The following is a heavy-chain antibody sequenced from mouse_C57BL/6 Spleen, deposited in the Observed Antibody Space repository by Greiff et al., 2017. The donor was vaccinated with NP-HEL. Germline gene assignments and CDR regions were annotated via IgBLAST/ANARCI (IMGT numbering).Heavy chain of an antibody. D-gene: IGHD1-1*01. CDR3: ARCYGSPYWYFDV. J-gene: IGHJ1*03. CDR2: IDPSDSET. V-gene: IGHV1-52*01. Sequence: QVHVKQPGAELVRPGSSVKLSCKASGYTFTSYWMHWVKQRPIQGLEWIGNIDPSDSETHYNQKFKDKATLTVDKSSSTAYMQLSSLTSEDSAVYYCARCYGSPYWYFDVWGTGTTVTVSS. CDR1: GYTFTSYW.